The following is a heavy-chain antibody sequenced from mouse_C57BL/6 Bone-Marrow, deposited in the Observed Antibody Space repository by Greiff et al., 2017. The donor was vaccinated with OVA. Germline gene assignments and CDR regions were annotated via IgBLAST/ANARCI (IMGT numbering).Heavy chain of an antibody. V-gene: IGHV14-2*01. Sequence: VQLQQPGAELVKPGASVKMSCKASGYTFTSYWITWVKQRPGQGLEWIGRIDPEDGETKYAPKFQGKATITADTSSNTAYLQLSSLTSEDTAVYYCARGGLYFDYWGQGTTLTVSS. CDR3: ARGGLYFDY. J-gene: IGHJ2*01. D-gene: IGHD2-4*01. CDR1: GYTFTSYW. CDR2: IDPEDGET.